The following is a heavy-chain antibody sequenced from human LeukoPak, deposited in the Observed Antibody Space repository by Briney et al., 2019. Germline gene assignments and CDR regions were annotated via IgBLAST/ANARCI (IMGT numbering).Heavy chain of an antibody. V-gene: IGHV4-34*01. CDR2: INHSGST. CDR3: ARIPARTTVTTQIDY. J-gene: IGHJ4*02. CDR1: GGPFSGYY. D-gene: IGHD4-17*01. Sequence: SETLSLTCAVYGGPFSGYYWSWIRQPPGKGLEWIGEINHSGSTNYNPSLKSRVTISVDTSKNQFSLKLSSVTAADTAVYYCARIPARTTVTTQIDYWGQGTLVTVSS.